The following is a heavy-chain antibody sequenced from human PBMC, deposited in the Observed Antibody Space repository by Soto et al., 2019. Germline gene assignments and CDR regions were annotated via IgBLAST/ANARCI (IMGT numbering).Heavy chain of an antibody. CDR2: IYYSGST. D-gene: IGHD3-3*01. CDR1: GGSISSSSYY. CDR3: ARQPRLYDFWSGGEDYRYYYYMDV. Sequence: SETLSLTCTVSGGSISSSSYYWGWIRQPPGKGLEWIGSIYYSGSTYYNPSLKSRVTISVDTSKNQFSLKLSSVTAADTAVYYCARQPRLYDFWSGGEDYRYYYYMDVWGKGTTVTVSS. V-gene: IGHV4-39*01. J-gene: IGHJ6*03.